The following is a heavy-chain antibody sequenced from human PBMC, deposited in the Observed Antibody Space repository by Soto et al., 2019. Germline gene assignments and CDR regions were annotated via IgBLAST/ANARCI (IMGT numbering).Heavy chain of an antibody. CDR2: IIPFFGTA. J-gene: IGHJ4*02. CDR1: GGTFSTFG. D-gene: IGHD3-16*01. Sequence: SVKVSCKASGGTFSTFGISWVRQAPGQGLEWMGGIIPFFGTAKYSQKFEDRISITADESTNTVYMDLRSLTSEDTAIYYCARSAPMDAGDKYYYDFWGQGALVTVSS. CDR3: ARSAPMDAGDKYYYDF. V-gene: IGHV1-69*13.